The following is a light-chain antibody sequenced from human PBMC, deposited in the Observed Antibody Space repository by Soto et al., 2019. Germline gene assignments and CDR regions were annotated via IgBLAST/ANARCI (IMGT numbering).Light chain of an antibody. J-gene: IGLJ1*01. CDR2: EGT. CDR3: CAYVGARSYV. CDR1: NNL. V-gene: IGLV2-23*01. Sequence: SVLTQPASVSGSPGQSITISCTGTNNLVSWYQQHPGKAPKVVVYEGTKRPSGVSNRFSGSNSGGTASQTISGLQAKDEASYFCCAYVGARSYVFGPGTKVTVL.